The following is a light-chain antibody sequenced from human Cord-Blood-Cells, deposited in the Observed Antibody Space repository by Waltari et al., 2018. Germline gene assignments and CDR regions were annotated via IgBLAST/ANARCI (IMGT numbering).Light chain of an antibody. CDR2: GAS. CDR3: RQRSNWPAFT. V-gene: IGKV3-11*01. Sequence: ELVLTQSPATLSLSPGERATLSCRASQSVSSYLAWYQQKPGQAPRLLIYGASNRATGIPARFSGSGSGTDFTLTISSLEPEDFAVYYCRQRSNWPAFTFGPGTKVDIK. J-gene: IGKJ3*01. CDR1: QSVSSY.